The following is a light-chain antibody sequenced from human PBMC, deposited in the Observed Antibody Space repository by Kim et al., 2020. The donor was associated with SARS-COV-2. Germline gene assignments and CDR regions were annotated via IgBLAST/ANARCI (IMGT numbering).Light chain of an antibody. V-gene: IGLV3-19*01. CDR3: NSRDSNDNVV. J-gene: IGLJ2*01. CDR2: GKN. Sequence: SSELTQDPAVSVALGQTVRITCQGDSLRSYYATWYQQKPGQAPILVIYGKNNRPSGIPDRFSGSSSGNTASLTITGTQAGDEADYYCNSRDSNDNVVFGGATQLTVL. CDR1: SLRSYY.